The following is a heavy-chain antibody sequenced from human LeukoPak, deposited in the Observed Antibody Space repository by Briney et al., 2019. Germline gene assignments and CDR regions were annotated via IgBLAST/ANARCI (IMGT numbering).Heavy chain of an antibody. CDR3: AREDGDGYNSFFDY. CDR2: IYYSGST. D-gene: IGHD5-24*01. Sequence: SETLSLTCTVSGGSISSYYWSWIRQPPGKGLEWIGYIYYSGSTNYNPSLMSRVTISVDTSKNQFSLKLSSVTAADTAVYYCAREDGDGYNSFFDYWGQGTLVTVSS. V-gene: IGHV4-59*01. CDR1: GGSISSYY. J-gene: IGHJ4*02.